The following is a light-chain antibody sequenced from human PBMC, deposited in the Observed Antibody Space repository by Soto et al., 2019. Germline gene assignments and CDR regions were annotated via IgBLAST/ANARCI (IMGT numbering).Light chain of an antibody. CDR3: QQYGSSGT. V-gene: IGKV3-15*01. Sequence: TTQPPSTLPGSPGERDTLSFRASQSVSSNLAWYQQKPGQAPRLLIYGASTRATGIPARFSGSGSGTDFTLTISRLKPEDFAVYYCQQYGSSGTFGQGTKVDIK. CDR1: QSVSSN. CDR2: GAS. J-gene: IGKJ1*01.